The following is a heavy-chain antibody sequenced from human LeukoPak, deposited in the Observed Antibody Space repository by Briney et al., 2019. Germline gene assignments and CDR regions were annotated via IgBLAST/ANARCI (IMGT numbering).Heavy chain of an antibody. D-gene: IGHD5-24*01. CDR1: GDSISSGSCY. V-gene: IGHV4-61*02. CDR2: LYTDGST. J-gene: IGHJ4*02. Sequence: SSETLSLTCTVSGDSISSGSCYWSWIRQPAGKGLEWIGRLYTDGSTKYNPSLKSRVTISVDTSKNQFSLKLSSVTAADTAVYYCARDRGWLQWVFDYWGQGTLVTVSS. CDR3: ARDRGWLQWVFDY.